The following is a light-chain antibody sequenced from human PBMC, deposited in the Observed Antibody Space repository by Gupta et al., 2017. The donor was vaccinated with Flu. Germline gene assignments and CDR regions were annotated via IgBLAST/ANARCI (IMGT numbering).Light chain of an antibody. J-gene: IGKJ4*01. Sequence: ERATLSCRASQSVGPYLAWYRQRPGQAPRLLIFDTSYRPTGISDKFSGSGSGTDFTLTISSLDPEDSAIYYCLQRSKWPFTFGGGTKLEIK. V-gene: IGKV3-11*01. CDR1: QSVGPY. CDR3: LQRSKWPFT. CDR2: DTS.